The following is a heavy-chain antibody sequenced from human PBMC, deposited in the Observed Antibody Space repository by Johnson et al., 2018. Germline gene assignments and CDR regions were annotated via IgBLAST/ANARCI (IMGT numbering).Heavy chain of an antibody. Sequence: VQLQESGGTLVQPCGSLRLSCAASGFTFSSYWMHWVRQTPGQGLVWVSHINSDDSRTGYADSVKGRFTLSRDNAKNTLYLQMNSLRAEDTAFYYCARDSLDILGAPKSGFDIWGHGTMVTVSS. CDR1: GFTFSSYW. CDR2: INSDDSRT. CDR3: ARDSLDILGAPKSGFDI. V-gene: IGHV3-74*01. D-gene: IGHD1-26*01. J-gene: IGHJ3*02.